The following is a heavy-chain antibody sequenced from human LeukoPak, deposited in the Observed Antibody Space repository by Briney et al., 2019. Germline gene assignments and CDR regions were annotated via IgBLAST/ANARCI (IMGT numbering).Heavy chain of an antibody. CDR2: ISSSSNYI. D-gene: IGHD6-19*01. CDR1: GFTFSSYS. J-gene: IGHJ4*02. Sequence: PGGSLRLSCAGSGFTFSSYSMNWVRQAPGKGLEWVSSISSSSNYIYYADSVKGRSTISRDNAKNSLYLQMNSLRAEDTAVYYCARVTSAWFTGLGYWGQGTLVAVSS. CDR3: ARVTSAWFTGLGY. V-gene: IGHV3-21*01.